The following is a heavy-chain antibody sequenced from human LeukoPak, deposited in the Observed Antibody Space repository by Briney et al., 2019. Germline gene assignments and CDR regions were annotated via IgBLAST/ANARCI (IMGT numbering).Heavy chain of an antibody. CDR2: ISYDGSNK. J-gene: IGHJ6*02. CDR3: ARDIVVVPAAERGYGMDV. CDR1: GFTFSSYG. D-gene: IGHD2-2*01. V-gene: IGHV3-30*03. Sequence: PGRSLRLACAASGFTFSSYGMHWVRQAPGKGLEWVAVISYDGSNKYYAYSVKGRFTISRDNSKNTLYLQMNSLRAEDTAVYYCARDIVVVPAAERGYGMDVWGQGTTVTVSS.